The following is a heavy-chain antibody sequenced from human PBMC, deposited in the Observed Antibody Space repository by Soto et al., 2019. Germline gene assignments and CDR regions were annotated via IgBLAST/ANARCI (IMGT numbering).Heavy chain of an antibody. CDR1: GFAFSGST. V-gene: IGHV3-73*01. Sequence: GGSLRLSCAVSGFAFSGSTIHWVRQASGKGLEWVGRIRSKANSYATAYAASVKGRFIISRDDSKTTAYLQMSSLKIEDTAVYYCASLGRHGWGQGTTVTVSS. CDR3: ASLGRHG. CDR2: IRSKANSYAT. D-gene: IGHD3-16*01. J-gene: IGHJ6*02.